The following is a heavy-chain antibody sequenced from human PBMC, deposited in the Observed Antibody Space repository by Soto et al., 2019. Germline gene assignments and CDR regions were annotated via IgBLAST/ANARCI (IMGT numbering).Heavy chain of an antibody. CDR1: GFTFSNAG. J-gene: IGHJ4*02. CDR2: IKSKTDGGTT. Sequence: GGSLRLSCAASGFTFSNAGMNWVRQAPGKGLEWVGRIKSKTDGGTTDYAAPVKGRFTISRDDSKNTLYLQMNSLKTEDTAVYYCTTDLGYCSGGSCLPGDYFDYWGQGTLVTVSS. D-gene: IGHD2-15*01. CDR3: TTDLGYCSGGSCLPGDYFDY. V-gene: IGHV3-15*07.